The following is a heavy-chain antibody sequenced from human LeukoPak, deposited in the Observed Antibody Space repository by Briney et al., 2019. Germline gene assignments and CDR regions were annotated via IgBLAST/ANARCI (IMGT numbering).Heavy chain of an antibody. CDR1: GGSISSYY. Sequence: SETLSLTCTVSGGSISSYYWSWIRQPPGKGLEWIGYIYYGGSTNYNPSLKSRVTISVDTSKNQFSLKLSSVTAADTAVYYCARVLSGSYSWFDPWGQGTLVTVSS. CDR3: ARVLSGSYSWFDP. J-gene: IGHJ5*02. D-gene: IGHD1-26*01. CDR2: IYYGGST. V-gene: IGHV4-59*01.